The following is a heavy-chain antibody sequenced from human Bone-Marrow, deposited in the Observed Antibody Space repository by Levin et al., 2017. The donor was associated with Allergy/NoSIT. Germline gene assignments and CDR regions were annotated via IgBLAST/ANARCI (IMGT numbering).Heavy chain of an antibody. CDR3: VKGPRSVATIPSFFYGMDV. V-gene: IGHV3-23*01. CDR2: ISGSGYTT. D-gene: IGHD5-24*01. CDR1: GFTFSSSA. J-gene: IGHJ6*02. Sequence: GESLKISCEASGFTFSSSALNWVRQAPGKGLEWVLAISGSGYTTYEADSVKGRFSMSRDNSKNTMYLHMGNLRVEDTAVYYCVKGPRSVATIPSFFYGMDVWGQGTTVIVSS.